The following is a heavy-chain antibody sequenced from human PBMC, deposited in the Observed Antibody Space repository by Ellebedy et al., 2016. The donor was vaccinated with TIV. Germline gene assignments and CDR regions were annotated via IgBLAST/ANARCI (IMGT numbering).Heavy chain of an antibody. J-gene: IGHJ4*02. Sequence: SETLSLTCSVSGGSISSSSYYWAWIRQPPGKGLEWIGTIYYSGSTYYNPSFKGRVTISVDTSKNQFSLRLSSVTAPDTAVYYCARLRRQLSGSGWYGRGYFDSWGQGTLVTVSS. CDR3: ARLRRQLSGSGWYGRGYFDS. D-gene: IGHD6-19*01. V-gene: IGHV4-39*01. CDR1: GGSISSSSYY. CDR2: IYYSGST.